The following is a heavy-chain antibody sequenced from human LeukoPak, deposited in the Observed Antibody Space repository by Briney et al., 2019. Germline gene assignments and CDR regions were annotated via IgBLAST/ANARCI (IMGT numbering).Heavy chain of an antibody. Sequence: GGSLRLSCAASGFTFSDYYMSWIRQAPGKGLEWVSYISSSSSYTNYADSVKGQFTISRDNAKNSLYLQMNSLRAEDTAVYYCARVLAGTLAFDNWGQGTMVTVSS. CDR1: GFTFSDYY. CDR2: ISSSSSYT. CDR3: ARVLAGTLAFDN. D-gene: IGHD6-13*01. V-gene: IGHV3-11*06. J-gene: IGHJ3*02.